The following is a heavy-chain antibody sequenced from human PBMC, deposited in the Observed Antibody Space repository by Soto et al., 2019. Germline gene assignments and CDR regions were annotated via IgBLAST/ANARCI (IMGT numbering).Heavy chain of an antibody. J-gene: IGHJ4*02. CDR1: GFTFSSYS. CDR2: ISSSSSYI. V-gene: IGHV3-21*01. CDR3: ARDRTGYGGKPYYFVY. Sequence: EVQLVESGGGLVKPGGSLRLSCAASGFTFSSYSMNWVRQAPGKGLEWVSSISSSSSYIYYADSVKGRFTISRDNAKNSLYLQMNSLRAEDTAVYYCARDRTGYGGKPYYFVYWGQGTLVTVSS. D-gene: IGHD5-12*01.